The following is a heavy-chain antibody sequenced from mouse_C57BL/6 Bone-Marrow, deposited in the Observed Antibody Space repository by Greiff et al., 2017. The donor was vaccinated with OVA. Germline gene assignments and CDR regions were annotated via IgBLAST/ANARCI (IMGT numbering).Heavy chain of an antibody. J-gene: IGHJ2*01. CDR1: GYTFTDYY. V-gene: IGHV1-26*01. D-gene: IGHD1-2*01. Sequence: EVQLQQSGPELVKPGASVKISCKASGYTFTDYYMNWVKQSHGKSLEWIGDINPNNGGTSYNQKFKGKATLTVDKSSSTDYMELRSLTSEDSAVYYCARSHYYGDYWGQGTTLTVSS. CDR3: ARSHYYGDY. CDR2: INPNNGGT.